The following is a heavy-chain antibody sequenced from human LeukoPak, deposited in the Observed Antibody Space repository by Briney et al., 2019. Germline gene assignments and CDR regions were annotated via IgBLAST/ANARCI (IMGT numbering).Heavy chain of an antibody. V-gene: IGHV3-66*01. D-gene: IGHD2-15*01. CDR3: ARDARRYCSGGSCYGY. J-gene: IGHJ4*02. Sequence: GGSLRLSCAASGFTVSSNYMSWIRQAPGKGLEWVSLIYSGGSTYYADSVKGRFTISRDNTKNTLYLQMNSLRAEDTAVYYCARDARRYCSGGSCYGYWGQGTLVTVSS. CDR1: GFTVSSNY. CDR2: IYSGGST.